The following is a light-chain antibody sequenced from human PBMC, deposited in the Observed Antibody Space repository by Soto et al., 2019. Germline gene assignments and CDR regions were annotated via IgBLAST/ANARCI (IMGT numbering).Light chain of an antibody. Sequence: QSVLTQPASVSGSPGQSITISCTGTSSDVGGYNYVSWYQQHPGKAPKLMIYDVSNRPSGVSNRFSGSKSGNTASLTISGLQAEEEADYYCSSYTSSSTLGFGTGTKLTVL. CDR2: DVS. CDR3: SSYTSSSTLG. V-gene: IGLV2-14*01. CDR1: SSDVGGYNY. J-gene: IGLJ1*01.